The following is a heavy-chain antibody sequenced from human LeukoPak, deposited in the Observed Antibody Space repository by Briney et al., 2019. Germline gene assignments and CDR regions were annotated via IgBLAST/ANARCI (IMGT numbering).Heavy chain of an antibody. CDR3: AADKNDFWSGYRVFDY. CDR1: GGSISSGSYY. D-gene: IGHD3-3*01. CDR2: IYTSGST. Sequence: SETLSLTCTVSGGSISSGSYYLSWIRQPAGKGLEWIGRIYTSGSTNYNPSLKSRVTISVDTSKNQFSLKLSSVTAADTAVYYCAADKNDFWSGYRVFDYWGQGTLVTVSS. J-gene: IGHJ4*02. V-gene: IGHV4-61*02.